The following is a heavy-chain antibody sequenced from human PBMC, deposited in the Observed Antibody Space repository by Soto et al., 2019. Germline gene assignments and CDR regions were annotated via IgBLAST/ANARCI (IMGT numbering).Heavy chain of an antibody. D-gene: IGHD3-22*01. V-gene: IGHV3-7*03. CDR3: ARARLYYDSSGPLDY. Sequence: PGGSLRLSCAASGFTFSSYWMSWVRQAPGKGLEWVANIKQDGSEKYYVDSVKGRFTISRDNAKNSLYLQMNSLRAEDTAVYYCARARLYYDSSGPLDYWGQGTRVTVSS. CDR2: IKQDGSEK. J-gene: IGHJ4*02. CDR1: GFTFSSYW.